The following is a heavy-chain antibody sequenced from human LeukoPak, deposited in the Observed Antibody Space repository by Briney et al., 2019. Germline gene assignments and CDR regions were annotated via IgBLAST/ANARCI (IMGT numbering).Heavy chain of an antibody. Sequence: SETLSLTCAVYGGSFSGYYWSWLRQPPGKGLEWIGEINNSGSTNYNPSLKSRVTISVDTSKNQFSLKLSSVTAADTAVYYCARYVGYSSSYRSRPFDYWGQGTLVTVSS. CDR2: INNSGST. CDR1: GGSFSGYY. V-gene: IGHV4-34*01. J-gene: IGHJ4*02. D-gene: IGHD6-13*01. CDR3: ARYVGYSSSYRSRPFDY.